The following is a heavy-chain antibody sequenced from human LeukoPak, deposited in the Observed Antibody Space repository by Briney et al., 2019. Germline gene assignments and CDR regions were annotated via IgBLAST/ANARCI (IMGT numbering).Heavy chain of an antibody. V-gene: IGHV3-21*01. CDR3: ARGWATIPD. Sequence: TGGSLRLSCAGSGFTFRYYSMTWVRQAPGKGLEWVSSISTKSDYIHYADSVKGRFTISRDNAKNSLFLQMNSLRDDDTALYYCARGWATIPDWGQGSLVIVSS. CDR2: ISTKSDYI. CDR1: GFTFRYYS. J-gene: IGHJ4*02. D-gene: IGHD5-24*01.